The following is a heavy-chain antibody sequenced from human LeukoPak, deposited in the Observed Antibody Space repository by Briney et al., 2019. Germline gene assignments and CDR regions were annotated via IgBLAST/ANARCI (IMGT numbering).Heavy chain of an antibody. CDR3: AKDRGGYYGSGNPGDY. J-gene: IGHJ4*02. D-gene: IGHD3-10*01. Sequence: GGSLRLSCAASGFTFDDYAMHWVRQAPGKGLEWVSGISWNSGSIGYADSVKGRFTISRDNAKNSLYLQMNSLRAEDTALYYCAKDRGGYYGSGNPGDYWGQGTLVTVSS. CDR1: GFTFDDYA. CDR2: ISWNSGSI. V-gene: IGHV3-9*01.